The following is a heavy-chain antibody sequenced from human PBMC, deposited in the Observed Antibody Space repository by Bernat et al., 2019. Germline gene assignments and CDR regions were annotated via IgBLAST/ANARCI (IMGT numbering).Heavy chain of an antibody. V-gene: IGHV3-21*01. Sequence: EVQLVESGGGLVKPGGSLRLSCAASGFTFSSYSMNWVRQAPGKGLEWVSSISSSSSYIYYADSVKGRFTISRDNAKNSLYLQMNSLRAEDTAVYYCARDLVGATRDNWFDPWGQGTRVTVSS. CDR1: GFTFSSYS. CDR2: ISSSSSYI. CDR3: ARDLVGATRDNWFDP. J-gene: IGHJ5*02. D-gene: IGHD1-26*01.